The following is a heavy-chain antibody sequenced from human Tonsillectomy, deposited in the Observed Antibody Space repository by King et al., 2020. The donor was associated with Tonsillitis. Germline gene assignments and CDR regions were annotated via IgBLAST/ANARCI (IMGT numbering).Heavy chain of an antibody. Sequence: VQLQQWGAGLLKPSETLSLTCAVYDGSFSGYYWSWIRQPPGQGLEWIGEINHSGSTNCNPSLKSRVTISVDTSKNQFSLRLGSVTAADTAVYYCARGGVYCGGDCYVDRWGQGTLVTVSS. D-gene: IGHD2-21*01. J-gene: IGHJ4*02. CDR3: ARGGVYCGGDCYVDR. V-gene: IGHV4-34*01. CDR1: DGSFSGYY. CDR2: INHSGST.